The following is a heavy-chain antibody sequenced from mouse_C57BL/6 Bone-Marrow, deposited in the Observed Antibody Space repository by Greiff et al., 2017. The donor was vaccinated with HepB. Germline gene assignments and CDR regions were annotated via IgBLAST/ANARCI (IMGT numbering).Heavy chain of an antibody. J-gene: IGHJ2*01. CDR1: GFTFSSYT. Sequence: EVKLVESGGGLVKPGGSLKLSCAASGFTFSSYTMSWVRQTPEKRLEWVATISGGGGNTYYPDSVKGRFTISRDNAKNTLYLQMSSLRSEDTALYFCARHSTTVVAPDYWGQGTTLTVSS. D-gene: IGHD1-1*01. CDR2: ISGGGGNT. CDR3: ARHSTTVVAPDY. V-gene: IGHV5-9*01.